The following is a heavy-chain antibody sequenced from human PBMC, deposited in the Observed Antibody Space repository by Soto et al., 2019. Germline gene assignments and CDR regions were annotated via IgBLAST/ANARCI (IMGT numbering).Heavy chain of an antibody. V-gene: IGHV1-18*01. D-gene: IGHD3-10*01. CDR1: GYTFTSYG. J-gene: IGHJ4*02. CDR2: ISAYNGNT. CDR3: ARDLTMIRGVTDFDY. Sequence: QVQLVQSGAEVKKPGASVKVSCKASGYTFTSYGISWVRQAPGQGLEWMGWISAYNGNTNYAQKSQDRVIMTTDTSTSTAYMELRSLRSDDTAIYYCARDLTMIRGVTDFDYWGQGTLVTVSS.